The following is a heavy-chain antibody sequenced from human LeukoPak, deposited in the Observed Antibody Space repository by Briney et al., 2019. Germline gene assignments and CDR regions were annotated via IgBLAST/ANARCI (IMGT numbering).Heavy chain of an antibody. D-gene: IGHD3-10*01. CDR2: ISGSDGST. J-gene: IGHJ6*03. Sequence: PGGSLRLSCAASGFTFSNYAMSWVRQAPGKGLEWVSAISGSDGSTYYADSVKGRFTVSRDNSKNALYLQMNSLRAEDTAVYYCAKGSGSYFGRYFYYMDVWGKGTTVTLSS. CDR3: AKGSGSYFGRYFYYMDV. V-gene: IGHV3-23*01. CDR1: GFTFSNYA.